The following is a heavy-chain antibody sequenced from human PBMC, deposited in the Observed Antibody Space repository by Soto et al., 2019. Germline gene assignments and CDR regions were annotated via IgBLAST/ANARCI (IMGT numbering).Heavy chain of an antibody. CDR3: GRGGDYAGRSAY. Sequence: QVQLQESGPGLVKPSQTLSLTCTVSGGSVTSGGHCWTWIRQHPGKGLESIGYLYYNGGTFYNPTPKNRCTTAIDRANTHFALKLNSSTAADTAVYYCGRGGDYAGRSAYWGQGTLVTVSS. CDR1: GGSVTSGGHC. CDR2: LYYNGGT. V-gene: IGHV4-31*03. D-gene: IGHD4-17*01. J-gene: IGHJ4*02.